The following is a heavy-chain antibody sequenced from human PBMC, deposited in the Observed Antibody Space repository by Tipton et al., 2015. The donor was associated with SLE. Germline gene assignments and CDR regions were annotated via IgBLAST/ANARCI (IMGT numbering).Heavy chain of an antibody. D-gene: IGHD2-2*01. CDR2: IYYSGSI. Sequence: TLSLTCTVSGGSISSHYWSWIRQPPGKGLEWIGYIYYSGSISYNPSLKSRVTISVDTSENQFSLKLSSVTAADTAVYYCARGDCSSTSCLDYWGQGTLVTVSS. V-gene: IGHV4-59*11. J-gene: IGHJ4*02. CDR1: GGSISSHY. CDR3: ARGDCSSTSCLDY.